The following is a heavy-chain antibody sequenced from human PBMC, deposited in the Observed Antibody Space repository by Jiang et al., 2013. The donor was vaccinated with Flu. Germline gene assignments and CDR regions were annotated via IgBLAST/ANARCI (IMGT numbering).Heavy chain of an antibody. V-gene: IGHV2-26*01. CDR2: IFSNDEK. CDR3: ARIGYDSSGYREGLDEN. J-gene: IGHJ4*01. D-gene: IGHD3-22*01. Sequence: KPTQTLTLTCTVSGFSLSNARMGVSWIRQPPGKALEWLAHIFSNDEKSYSTSLKSRLTISKDTSKSQVVLTMTNMDPVDTATYYCARIGYDSSGYREGLDENWGQGNPGHRLL. CDR1: GFSLSNARMG.